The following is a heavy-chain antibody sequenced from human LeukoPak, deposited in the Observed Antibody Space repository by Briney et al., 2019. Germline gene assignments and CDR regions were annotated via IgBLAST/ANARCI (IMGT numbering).Heavy chain of an antibody. CDR1: GYTFISYY. Sequence: GASVTVSCKASGYTFISYYLHWVRQAPGQGLEWMGIINPSGDSASYAQKFQGRVTMTRDTSTSTVYMELSSLRSEDTAVYYCARAPQRTFDYWGQGTLVTVSS. V-gene: IGHV1-46*01. J-gene: IGHJ4*02. CDR2: INPSGDSA. CDR3: ARAPQRTFDY.